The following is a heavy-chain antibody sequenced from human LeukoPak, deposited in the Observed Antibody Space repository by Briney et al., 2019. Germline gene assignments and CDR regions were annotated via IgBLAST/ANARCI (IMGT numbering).Heavy chain of an antibody. CDR1: GCTFSSYT. Sequence: SVTVSCMASGCTFSSYTISWVRQPPGKGLEWMGRIIPILGIANYAQKFQGRVTITADKSTTTAYMELSSLRSEDTAVYYCAIAVYDILTGGAYYMDVWGKGTTVTVSS. V-gene: IGHV1-69*02. D-gene: IGHD3-9*01. CDR2: IIPILGIA. CDR3: AIAVYDILTGGAYYMDV. J-gene: IGHJ6*03.